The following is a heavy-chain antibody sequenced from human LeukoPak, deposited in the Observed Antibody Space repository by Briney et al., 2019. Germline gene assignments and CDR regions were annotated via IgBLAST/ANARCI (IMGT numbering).Heavy chain of an antibody. CDR2: LSGSGGST. D-gene: IGHD2-2*01. J-gene: IGHJ4*02. V-gene: IGHV3-23*01. Sequence: GGFLRLSCDASGFTFSTYAMSWVRQAPGEGLEWVSGLSGSGGSTWYADSVKGRFTISRDNSKNTVYLHMNSLRAEDTAVYYCAKFEGLCGSANTCYHFDCWGQGTLVTVSS. CDR1: GFTFSTYA. CDR3: AKFEGLCGSANTCYHFDC.